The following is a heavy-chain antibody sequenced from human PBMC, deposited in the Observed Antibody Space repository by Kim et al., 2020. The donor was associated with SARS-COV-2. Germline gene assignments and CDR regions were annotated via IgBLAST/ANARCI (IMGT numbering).Heavy chain of an antibody. V-gene: IGHV3-53*01. CDR3: ARDGRPAYYYYGMDV. Sequence: GGSLRLSCAASGFTVSSNYMSWVRQAPGKGLEWVSVIYSGGSTYYADSVKGRFTISRDNSKNTLYLQMNSLRAEDTAVYYCARDGRPAYYYYGMDVWGQGTTVTVSS. J-gene: IGHJ6*02. CDR2: IYSGGST. CDR1: GFTVSSNY. D-gene: IGHD2-2*01.